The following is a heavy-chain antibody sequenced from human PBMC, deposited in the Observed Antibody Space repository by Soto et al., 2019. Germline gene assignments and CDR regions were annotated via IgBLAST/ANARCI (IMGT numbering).Heavy chain of an antibody. CDR1: GYTFTSHG. CDR2: ISVYNGNT. V-gene: IGHV1-18*04. CDR3: ARENPPDV. J-gene: IGHJ6*02. Sequence: XSVKVSCKTSGYTFTSHGISWVRQAPGQGLEWMGWISVYNGNTNYPQKAQDRVTMTTDTSTSTAYMELRSLRSDDTAVYYCARENPPDVWGQGTTVTVSS.